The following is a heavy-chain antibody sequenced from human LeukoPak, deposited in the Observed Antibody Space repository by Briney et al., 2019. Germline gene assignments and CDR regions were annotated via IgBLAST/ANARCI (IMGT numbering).Heavy chain of an antibody. D-gene: IGHD1-26*01. J-gene: IGHJ4*02. CDR3: TRDQSTAGPTTADY. Sequence: PGGSLRLSCAASGFTFISFWMHSVRQAPGKGLVWVSRINTDGSNTIYADSVKGRFTISRDNAKNTLYLQMNSLRAEDTAVYYCTRDQSTAGPTTADYWGQGTLVTVSS. CDR2: INTDGSNT. V-gene: IGHV3-74*01. CDR1: GFTFISFW.